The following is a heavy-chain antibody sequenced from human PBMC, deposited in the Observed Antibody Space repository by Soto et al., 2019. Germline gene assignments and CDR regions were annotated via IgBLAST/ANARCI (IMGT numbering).Heavy chain of an antibody. J-gene: IGHJ6*02. V-gene: IGHV1-69*06. D-gene: IGHD6-13*01. CDR3: AREGAAAGSGGSYYYYGMDV. CDR1: GGTFSSYA. CDR2: IIPIFGTA. Sequence: SVKVSCKASGGTFSSYAISWVRQAPGQGLEWMGGIIPIFGTANYAQKFQGRVTITADKSTSTAYMEMSSLRSEDTAVYYCAREGAAAGSGGSYYYYGMDVWGQGTTVTVSS.